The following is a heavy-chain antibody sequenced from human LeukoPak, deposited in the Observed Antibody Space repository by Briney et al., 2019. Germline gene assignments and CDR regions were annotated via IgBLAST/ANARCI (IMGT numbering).Heavy chain of an antibody. V-gene: IGHV3-23*01. D-gene: IGHD3-3*01. CDR1: GFTFSSYA. CDR2: ISGSGGST. J-gene: IGHJ5*02. CDR3: AKSPAPVLRFLEWLPSRRNWFDP. Sequence: PGGSLRLSCAASGFTFSSYAMSWVRQAPGKGLEWVSAISGSGGSTYYADSVKGRFTISRDNSKNTLYLQMNSLRAEDTAAYYCAKSPAPVLRFLEWLPSRRNWFDPWGQGTLVTVSS.